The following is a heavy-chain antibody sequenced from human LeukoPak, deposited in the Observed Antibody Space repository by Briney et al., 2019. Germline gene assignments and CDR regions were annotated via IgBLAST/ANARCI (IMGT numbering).Heavy chain of an antibody. Sequence: SVTVSCKASGGTFSSYAISWVRQAPGQGLEWMGGIIPIFGTANYAQKFQGRVTITADESTSTAYMELSSLRSEDTAVYYCARGLQWLVPSFDYWGQGTLVTVSS. CDR1: GGTFSSYA. J-gene: IGHJ4*02. CDR3: ARGLQWLVPSFDY. V-gene: IGHV1-69*13. CDR2: IIPIFGTA. D-gene: IGHD6-19*01.